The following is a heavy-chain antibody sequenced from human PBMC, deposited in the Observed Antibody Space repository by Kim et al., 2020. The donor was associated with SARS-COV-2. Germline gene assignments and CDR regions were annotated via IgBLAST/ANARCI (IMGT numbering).Heavy chain of an antibody. V-gene: IGHV4-39*01. J-gene: IGHJ4*02. CDR1: GGSISSSSYY. CDR2: IYYSGST. D-gene: IGHD5-18*01. CDR3: ARGGYSYGFPWDY. Sequence: SETLSLTCTVSGGSISSSSYYWGWIRQPPGKGLEWIGSIYYSGSTYYNPSLKSRVTISVDTSKNQFSLKLSSVTAADTAVYYCARGGYSYGFPWDYWGQGTLVTVSS.